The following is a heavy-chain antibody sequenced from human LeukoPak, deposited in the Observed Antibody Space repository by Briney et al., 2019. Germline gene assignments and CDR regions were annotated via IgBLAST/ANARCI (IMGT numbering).Heavy chain of an antibody. CDR3: ARSSDDILTGYYNGLLDY. J-gene: IGHJ4*02. CDR1: GFTFSSYG. Sequence: GGSLRLSCAASGFTFSSYGMHWVRQAPGKGLEWVAVIWYDESNKYYADSVKGRFTISRDNSKNTLYLQMNSLRAEDTAVYYCARSSDDILTGYYNGLLDYWGRGTLVTVSS. D-gene: IGHD3-9*01. V-gene: IGHV3-33*01. CDR2: IWYDESNK.